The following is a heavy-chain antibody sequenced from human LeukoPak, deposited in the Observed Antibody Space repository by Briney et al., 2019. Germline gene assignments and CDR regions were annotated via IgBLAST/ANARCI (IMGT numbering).Heavy chain of an antibody. Sequence: ASVKVSCKASGGTFSSYAISWVRQAPGQGLEWMGGIIPIFGTANYAQKFQGRVTITADESTSTAYMELSSLRSEDTAVYYCAREYHDFWSGYYFYNWFDPWGQGTLVTVSS. CDR1: GGTFSSYA. J-gene: IGHJ5*02. CDR3: AREYHDFWSGYYFYNWFDP. D-gene: IGHD3-3*01. CDR2: IIPIFGTA. V-gene: IGHV1-69*01.